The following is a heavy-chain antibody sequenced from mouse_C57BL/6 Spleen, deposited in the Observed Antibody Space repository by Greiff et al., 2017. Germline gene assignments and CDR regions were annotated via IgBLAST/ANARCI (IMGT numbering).Heavy chain of an antibody. CDR3: ARSYYSNYVFTGLFEV. CDR1: GYTFTSYW. V-gene: IGHV1-55*01. D-gene: IGHD2-5*01. J-gene: IGHJ1*03. CDR2: IYPGSGST. Sequence: QVQLQQPGAELVKPGASVKMSCKASGYTFTSYWITWVKQRPGQGLEWIGDIYPGSGSTNYNEKFKSKATLTVDTSSSTAYMQLSSLTSEDSAVYYCARSYYSNYVFTGLFEVWGTGTTVTVSS.